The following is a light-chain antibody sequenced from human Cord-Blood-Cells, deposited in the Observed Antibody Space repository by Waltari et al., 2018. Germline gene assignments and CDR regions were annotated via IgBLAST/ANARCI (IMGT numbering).Light chain of an antibody. V-gene: IGKV3-20*01. CDR2: GAS. Sequence: EIVLTQSPGTLSLSPGERATLSCRASQSVSSSYLAWYQQKPGQAPRLLLYGASSRATGIPDRFSGSGSETDFTLTISRLEPEEFAVYYCQQYGSSPTFGGGTKVEIK. CDR3: QQYGSSPT. J-gene: IGKJ4*01. CDR1: QSVSSSY.